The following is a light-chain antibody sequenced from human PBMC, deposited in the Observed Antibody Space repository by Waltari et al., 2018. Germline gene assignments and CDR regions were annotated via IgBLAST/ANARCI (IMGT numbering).Light chain of an antibody. J-gene: IGKJ1*01. Sequence: EIVMTQSPATLSVSLGERSTLPCRASQSVSSTLAWYPQRPGQAPRLLICGASTRTTGVPARFSGSGSGTEFTLTISSLQSEDFAIYYCQQYYNWLWTFGQGTKVEIK. V-gene: IGKV3-15*01. CDR1: QSVSST. CDR3: QQYYNWLWT. CDR2: GAS.